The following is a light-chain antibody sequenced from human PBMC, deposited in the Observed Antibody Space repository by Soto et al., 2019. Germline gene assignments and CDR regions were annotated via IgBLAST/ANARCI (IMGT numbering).Light chain of an antibody. CDR2: DVT. CDR1: SSDVGGYNY. CDR3: SSYTTSNTFV. Sequence: QSALTQPASVSGSPGQSITISCTGTSSDVGGYNYVSWYQQHPGKAPKLMIYDVTIRPSGVSNRFSDSKSGSTASLTISGLQAEDEADYYCSSYTTSNTFVFGTGTKLTVL. J-gene: IGLJ1*01. V-gene: IGLV2-14*01.